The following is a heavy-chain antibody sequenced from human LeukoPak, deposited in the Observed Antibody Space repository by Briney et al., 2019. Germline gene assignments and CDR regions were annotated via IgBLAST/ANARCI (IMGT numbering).Heavy chain of an antibody. V-gene: IGHV4-59*02. J-gene: IGHJ6*02. CDR3: ARDNWNYGSSMDV. Sequence: SETLSLTCTVSGGSVSSYYWSWIRQPPGKGLEWIGYIYYSGSTNYNPSLKSRVTISVGTSKNQFSLKLSSVTAADTAVYHCARDNWNYGSSMDVWGQGTTVTVSS. D-gene: IGHD1-7*01. CDR1: GGSVSSYY. CDR2: IYYSGST.